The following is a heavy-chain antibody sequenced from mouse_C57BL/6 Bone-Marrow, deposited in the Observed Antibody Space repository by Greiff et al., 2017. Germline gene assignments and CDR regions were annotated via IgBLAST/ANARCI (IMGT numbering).Heavy chain of an antibody. CDR2: IHPNSGST. Sequence: VQLQQPGAELVKPGASVKLSCKASGYTFTSYWMHWVKQRPGQGLEWIGMIHPNSGSTNYNEKFKSKATLTVDKSSSTAYMQLSSLTSEDSAVYYCARKSPLYYYGSSAWFAYWGQGTLVTVSA. V-gene: IGHV1-64*01. CDR3: ARKSPLYYYGSSAWFAY. J-gene: IGHJ3*01. D-gene: IGHD1-1*01. CDR1: GYTFTSYW.